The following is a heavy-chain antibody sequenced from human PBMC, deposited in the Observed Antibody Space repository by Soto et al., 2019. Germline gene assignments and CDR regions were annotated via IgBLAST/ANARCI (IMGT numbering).Heavy chain of an antibody. J-gene: IGHJ6*02. D-gene: IGHD3-22*01. CDR2: ISGSGGST. CDR1: GFTFSSYA. V-gene: IGHV3-23*01. Sequence: PVGSLRLSCAASGFTFSSYAMSWVRQAPGKGLEWVSAISGSGGSTYYADSVKGRFTISRDNSKNTLYLQMNSLRAEDTAVYYCARDGSGYSGYYYYYGMDVWGQGTTVTVSS. CDR3: ARDGSGYSGYYYYYGMDV.